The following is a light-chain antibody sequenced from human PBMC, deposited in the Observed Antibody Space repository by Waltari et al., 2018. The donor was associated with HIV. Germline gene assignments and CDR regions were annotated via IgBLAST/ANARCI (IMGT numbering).Light chain of an antibody. CDR2: DNN. J-gene: IGLJ3*02. V-gene: IGLV1-51*01. CDR3: ATWDSSLNAWV. CDR1: GSNIANNY. Sequence: QPVLTQPPSLSAPSGQKVTISCSGSGSNIANNYLSWYQQFPGAAPKLLSYDNNKRPSGNPDRFSGSKSGTSATLGITAVQAGDEAAYYCATWDSSLNAWVFGGGTRLAVL.